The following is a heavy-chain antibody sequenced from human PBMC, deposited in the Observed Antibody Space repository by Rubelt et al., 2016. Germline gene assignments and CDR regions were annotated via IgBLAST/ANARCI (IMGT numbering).Heavy chain of an antibody. J-gene: IGHJ2*01. D-gene: IGHD1-26*01. V-gene: IGHV3-23*04. CDR1: GFNFSTFG. Sequence: EVQLVESGGGLVQPGGSLRLSCAASGFNFSTFGISWVRQAPGKGPGWVSAISGGGDSTQCAAPVRGRVPISRDNSKKTLYRQMNSLRAEDTAVYYCARVEGGTYYDRYVDLWGRGTLVTVSS. CDR2: ISGGGDST. CDR3: ARVEGGTYYDRYVDL.